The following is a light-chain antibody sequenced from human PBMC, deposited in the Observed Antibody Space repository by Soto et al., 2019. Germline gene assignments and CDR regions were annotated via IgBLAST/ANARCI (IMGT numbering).Light chain of an antibody. Sequence: DIQMTQSPSSLSASVGDRVTITCRASQSISFYLNWYQQKPGKAPDLLIYAASSLQGGVPSRFSGSGSGIAFTLTISSLQPEDFATYFCQQSYSSPLTFGGGIKVEIK. V-gene: IGKV1-39*01. J-gene: IGKJ4*01. CDR3: QQSYSSPLT. CDR1: QSISFY. CDR2: AAS.